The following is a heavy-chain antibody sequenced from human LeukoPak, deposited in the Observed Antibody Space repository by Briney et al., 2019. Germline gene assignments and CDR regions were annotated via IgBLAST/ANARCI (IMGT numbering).Heavy chain of an antibody. CDR1: GGSFSGYY. J-gene: IGHJ6*03. V-gene: IGHV4-34*01. CDR3: ARKPRTTGTTTHSYYYYYYMDV. CDR2: INHSGST. Sequence: PSETLSLTCAVYGGSFSGYYWSWIRKPPGKGLEWIGEINHSGSTNYNPSLKSRVTISVDTSKNQFSLKLSSVTAADTAVYYCARKPRTTGTTTHSYYYYYYMDVWGKGTTVTVSS. D-gene: IGHD1-1*01.